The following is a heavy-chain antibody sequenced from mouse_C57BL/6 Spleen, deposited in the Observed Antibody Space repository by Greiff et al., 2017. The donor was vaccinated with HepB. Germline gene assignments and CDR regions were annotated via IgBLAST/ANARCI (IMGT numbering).Heavy chain of an antibody. D-gene: IGHD2-3*01. CDR2: INYDGSST. CDR1: GFTFSDYY. V-gene: IGHV5-16*01. CDR3: ARRKDYDGYLYLYFDV. Sequence: EVNLVESEGGLVQPGSSMKLSCTASGFTFSDYYMAWVRQVPEKGLEWVANINYDGSSTYYLDSLKSRFIISRDNAKNILYLQMSSLKSEDTATYYCARRKDYDGYLYLYFDVWGTGTTVTVSS. J-gene: IGHJ1*03.